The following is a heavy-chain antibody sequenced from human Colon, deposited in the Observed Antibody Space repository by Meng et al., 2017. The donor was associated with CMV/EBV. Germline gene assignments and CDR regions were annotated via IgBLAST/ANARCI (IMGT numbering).Heavy chain of an antibody. CDR3: ARDLDSGRVSSDLILVPPSTRLFDY. V-gene: IGHV1-18*04. D-gene: IGHD2/OR15-2a*01. CDR1: GYTFEHFG. CDR2: IGAYNGNT. Sequence: ASVKVSCKASGYTFEHFGFAWVRQGPGQGLEWMGWIGAYNGNTNYAPKFQGRVTMTTDTSTTTAYMELRSLRSDDTAFYYCARDLDSGRVSSDLILVPPSTRLFDYWGQGTLVTVSS. J-gene: IGHJ4*02.